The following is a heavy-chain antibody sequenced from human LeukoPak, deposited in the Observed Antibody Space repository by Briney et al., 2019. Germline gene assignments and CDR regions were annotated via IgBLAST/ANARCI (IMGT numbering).Heavy chain of an antibody. Sequence: SETLSPTCTISGSSISTYYQSWIPQPPGKGLEWIGFIYYTGSTSYNPSLKSRVTMSLVASKNQYSLELNSVTTADTAVYYCARGGNYWPQWWFDPWGRGTLVSVSS. J-gene: IGHJ5*02. CDR3: ARGGNYWPQWWFDP. CDR1: GSSISTYY. CDR2: IYYTGST. D-gene: IGHD1-26*01. V-gene: IGHV4-59*01.